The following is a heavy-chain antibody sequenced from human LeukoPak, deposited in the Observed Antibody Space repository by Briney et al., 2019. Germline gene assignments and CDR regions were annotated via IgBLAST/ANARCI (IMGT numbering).Heavy chain of an antibody. Sequence: PGGSLRLSCAASGFTFSSYEMNWVRQAPGKGLEWVSYISSSGSTIYYADSVKGRFTISRDNAKNSLYLQMNSLRAEDTAVYYCARDHTVTTFASSYFDYWGQGTLVTVSS. CDR1: GFTFSSYE. J-gene: IGHJ4*02. D-gene: IGHD4-17*01. CDR2: ISSSGSTI. V-gene: IGHV3-48*03. CDR3: ARDHTVTTFASSYFDY.